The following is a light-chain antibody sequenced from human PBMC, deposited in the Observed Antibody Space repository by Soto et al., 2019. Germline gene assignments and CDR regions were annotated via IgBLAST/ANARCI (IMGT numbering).Light chain of an antibody. CDR1: SSDVGAYNY. CDR2: DVS. V-gene: IGLV2-11*01. CDR3: CSYAGSSNWV. Sequence: QSALTQPRSVSGSPGQSVTISCTGTSSDVGAYNYVSWYQQHPGKAPKLMIYDVSKRPSGVPDRFSGSKSGNTASLTISGLQGEDEADYYCCSYAGSSNWVFGGGTKLTVL. J-gene: IGLJ3*02.